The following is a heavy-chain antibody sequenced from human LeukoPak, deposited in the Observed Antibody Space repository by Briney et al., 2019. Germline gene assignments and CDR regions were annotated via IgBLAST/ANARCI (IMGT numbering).Heavy chain of an antibody. J-gene: IGHJ4*02. CDR3: ATEVLRHFYFLY. CDR1: GFTFGSYA. Sequence: GGSLRLSCAASGFTFGSYAVTWVRQAPGKGLQWVSAISGSSDGTFYADSVKGRFTISRDNSKNTVYLQMNSLRGEDTAVYYCATEVLRHFYFLYWGQGTLVTVSS. D-gene: IGHD3-9*01. CDR2: ISGSSDGT. V-gene: IGHV3-23*01.